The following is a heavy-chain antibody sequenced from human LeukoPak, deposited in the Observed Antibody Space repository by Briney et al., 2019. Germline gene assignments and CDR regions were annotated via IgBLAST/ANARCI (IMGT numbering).Heavy chain of an antibody. CDR1: GFTLSNYA. Sequence: GGSLRLSCAASGFTLSNYAMHWVRQAPGKGLEYVSAISSNGGSTYYADSVKGRFTISRDNSRNTLYLQMGSLRAEDMAVYYCARGLTTGEYWGQGTLVTVSS. J-gene: IGHJ4*02. V-gene: IGHV3-64*02. CDR3: ARGLTTGEY. CDR2: ISSNGGST. D-gene: IGHD4-17*01.